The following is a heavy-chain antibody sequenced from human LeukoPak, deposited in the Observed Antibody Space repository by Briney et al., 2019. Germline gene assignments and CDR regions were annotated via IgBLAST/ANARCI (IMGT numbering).Heavy chain of an antibody. Sequence: GGSLRLSCAASGFTFSSYAMHWVRQAPGKGLEWVAVISNDGSNKYYADSVKGRFTISRDNSKNTLYLQMNSLRAEDTAVYYCATHTAMGRVFDYWRQGTLVTVSS. CDR2: ISNDGSNK. J-gene: IGHJ4*02. CDR1: GFTFSSYA. D-gene: IGHD5-18*01. V-gene: IGHV3-30-3*01. CDR3: ATHTAMGRVFDY.